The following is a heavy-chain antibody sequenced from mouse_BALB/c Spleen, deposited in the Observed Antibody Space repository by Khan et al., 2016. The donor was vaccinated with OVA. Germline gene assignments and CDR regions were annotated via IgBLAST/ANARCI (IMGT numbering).Heavy chain of an antibody. Sequence: VQLKESGPGLVKPSQSLSLTCTVTGYSITSDYAWNWIRQLPGNKLEWMGYISYSGSTSYNPSLRSRISITRDTSKNQFFLQFNSVTTEDTATYFCARYLFSYGREYHDVWGAGTTVTVSS. J-gene: IGHJ1*01. CDR2: ISYSGST. V-gene: IGHV3-2*02. D-gene: IGHD1-1*01. CDR3: ARYLFSYGREYHDV. CDR1: GYSITSDYA.